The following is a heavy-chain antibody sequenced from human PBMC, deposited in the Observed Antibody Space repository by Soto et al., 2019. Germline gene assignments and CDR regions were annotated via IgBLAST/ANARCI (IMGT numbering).Heavy chain of an antibody. CDR1: GYTFTNYA. V-gene: IGHV1-3*01. D-gene: IGHD3-10*01. CDR3: ARELKDYYGSGSYNY. J-gene: IGHJ4*02. CDR2: INVGNGNT. Sequence: ASVKVSCKASGYTFTNYASHWMRQAPGQRLEWVGWINVGNGNTRYSQNLQDRVTITRDTSASTVSMELSNLRLEDTAVYYCARELKDYYGSGSYNYWGQGTLVTVSS.